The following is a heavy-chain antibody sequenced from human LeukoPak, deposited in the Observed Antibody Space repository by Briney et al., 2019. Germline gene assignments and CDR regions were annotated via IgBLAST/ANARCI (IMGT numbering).Heavy chain of an antibody. V-gene: IGHV4-61*08. CDR3: ARQNVAATSFDY. D-gene: IGHD2-15*01. CDR2: IYYSGST. Sequence: PSETLSLTCTVSGGSISSGGYYWSWIRQHPGKGLEWIGYIYYSGSTNYNPSLKSRVTISVDTSKNQFSLKLSSVTAADTAVYYCARQNVAATSFDYWGQGTLVTVSS. CDR1: GGSISSGGYY. J-gene: IGHJ4*02.